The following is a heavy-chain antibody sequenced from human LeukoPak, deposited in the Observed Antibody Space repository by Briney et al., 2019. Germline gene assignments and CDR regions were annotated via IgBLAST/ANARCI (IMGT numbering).Heavy chain of an antibody. J-gene: IGHJ3*02. Sequence: PGGSLRLSCAASGFTFSSYSMNWVRQAPGKGLEWVGFIRSKAYGGTTEYAASVKGRFTISRDDSKSIAYLQMNSLKTEDTAVYYCTRASGRGQLELYGGSDAFDIWGQGTMVTVSS. V-gene: IGHV3-49*04. D-gene: IGHD1-1*01. CDR3: TRASGRGQLELYGGSDAFDI. CDR1: GFTFSSYS. CDR2: IRSKAYGGTT.